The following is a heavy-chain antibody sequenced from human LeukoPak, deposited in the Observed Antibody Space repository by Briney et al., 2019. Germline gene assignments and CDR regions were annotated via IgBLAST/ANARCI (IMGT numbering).Heavy chain of an antibody. CDR1: GGSMSSYY. J-gene: IGHJ6*03. V-gene: IGHV4-59*01. Sequence: SETLSLTCTVSGGSMSSYYWSWIRQPPGKGLEWIGYIYYSGSTNYSPSLQSRVTISVDTSKNQFSLTLSSVTAADTAVYYCAREIYGSGSSYYYYYMDVWGKGTTVTVSS. CDR2: IYYSGST. D-gene: IGHD3-10*01. CDR3: AREIYGSGSSYYYYYMDV.